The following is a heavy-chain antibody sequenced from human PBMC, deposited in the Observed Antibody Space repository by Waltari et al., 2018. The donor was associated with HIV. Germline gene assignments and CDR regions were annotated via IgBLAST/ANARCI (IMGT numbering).Heavy chain of an antibody. Sequence: QIQVVQSGGEVKKPGASVKVSCKTSGYNFKNYGITWVRQAPGQGLEWMGRISGRNGDTMYAQKCQGRVIMTTDTSTNSGYLELQSLTSDDTADYYCARAAYGDFLYSWIDPWGQGTPVIVSS. V-gene: IGHV1-18*01. D-gene: IGHD4-17*01. J-gene: IGHJ5*02. CDR1: GYNFKNYG. CDR2: ISGRNGDT. CDR3: ARAAYGDFLYSWIDP.